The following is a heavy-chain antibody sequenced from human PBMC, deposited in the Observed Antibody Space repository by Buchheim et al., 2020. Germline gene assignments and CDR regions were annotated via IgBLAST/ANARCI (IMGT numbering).Heavy chain of an antibody. CDR3: ARDGYYDFWAAFDY. J-gene: IGHJ4*02. CDR2: IYYSGST. CDR1: GGSISISSYY. Sequence: QLQLQESGPGLVKPSETLSLTCTVSGGSISISSYYWGWIRQPPGKGLEWIGIIYYSGSTYYNPSLNSRVTIAVDNSNNHVSLKLSSVTAADTAVYYCARDGYYDFWAAFDYWGQGTL. D-gene: IGHD3-3*01. V-gene: IGHV4-39*07.